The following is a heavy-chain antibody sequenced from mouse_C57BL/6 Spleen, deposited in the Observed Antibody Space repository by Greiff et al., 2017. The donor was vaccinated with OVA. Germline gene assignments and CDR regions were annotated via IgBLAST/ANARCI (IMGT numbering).Heavy chain of an antibody. V-gene: IGHV5-4*01. J-gene: IGHJ2*01. CDR3: ARDRGKGDYFDY. CDR2: ISDGGSYT. D-gene: IGHD2-1*01. Sequence: EVKVVESGGGLVKPGGSLKLSCAASGFTFSSYAMSWVRQTPEKRLEWVATISDGGSYTYYPDNVKGRFTISRDNAKNNLYLQMSHLKSEDTAMYYCARDRGKGDYFDYWGQGTTLTVSS. CDR1: GFTFSSYA.